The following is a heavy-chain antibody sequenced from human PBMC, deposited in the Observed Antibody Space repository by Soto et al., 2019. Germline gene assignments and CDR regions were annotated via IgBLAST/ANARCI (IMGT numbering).Heavy chain of an antibody. V-gene: IGHV3-64D*08. J-gene: IGHJ4*02. Sequence: GGSLRLSCSASGFTFSSYAMHWVRQAPGKGLEYVSAISSNGGSTYYADSVKGRFTISRDNSKNTLYLQMSSLRAEDTAVYYCVKVSSGYCGGDCYYYYFDYWGQGTLVTVSS. CDR3: VKVSSGYCGGDCYYYYFDY. CDR2: ISSNGGST. D-gene: IGHD2-21*02. CDR1: GFTFSSYA.